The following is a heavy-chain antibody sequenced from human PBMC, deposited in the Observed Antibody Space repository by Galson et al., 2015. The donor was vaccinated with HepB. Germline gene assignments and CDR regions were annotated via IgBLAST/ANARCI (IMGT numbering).Heavy chain of an antibody. V-gene: IGHV6-1*01. CDR3: ARAPLSGGGYSSGWHAFDI. CDR2: TYYRSKWYN. J-gene: IGHJ3*02. D-gene: IGHD6-19*01. CDR1: GDSVSSSSAA. Sequence: CAISGDSVSSSSAAWNWIRQSPSRGLEWLGRTYYRSKWYNDYAVSVKSRIAINPDTSKNQFSLQLNSVTPEDTAVYYCARAPLSGGGYSSGWHAFDIWGQGTMVTVSS.